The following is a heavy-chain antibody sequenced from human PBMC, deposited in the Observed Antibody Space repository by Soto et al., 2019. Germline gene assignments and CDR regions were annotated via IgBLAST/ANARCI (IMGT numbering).Heavy chain of an antibody. CDR3: ARDRGYSYGPEEDYYYYGMDV. V-gene: IGHV3-53*01. J-gene: IGHJ6*02. CDR2: IYSGGST. Sequence: PGGSLRLSCAASGFPVSSNYMSWVRQAPGKGLEWVSVIYSGGSTYYADSVKGRFTISRDNSKNTLYLQMNSLRAEDTAVYYCARDRGYSYGPEEDYYYYGMDVWGQGTTVTVSS. CDR1: GFPVSSNY. D-gene: IGHD5-18*01.